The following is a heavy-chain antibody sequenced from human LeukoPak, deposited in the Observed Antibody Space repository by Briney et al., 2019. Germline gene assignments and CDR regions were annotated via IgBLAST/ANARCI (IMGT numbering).Heavy chain of an antibody. J-gene: IGHJ5*02. V-gene: IGHV1-18*01. CDR3: ARVGNGASWPWEWFDP. CDR2: ISAYNLNT. D-gene: IGHD2-2*01. CDR1: GYTFNAYA. Sequence: ASVKVSCKASGYTFNAYAITWVRQAPGQGLEWMGWISAYNLNTNYAQNLQGRVTMTVDTSTTTAYMELRSLRFDDTAVYYCARVGNGASWPWEWFDPWGQGTLGTVSS.